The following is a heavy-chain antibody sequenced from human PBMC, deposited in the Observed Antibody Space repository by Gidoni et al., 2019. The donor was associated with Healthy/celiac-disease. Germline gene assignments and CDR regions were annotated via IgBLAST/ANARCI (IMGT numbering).Heavy chain of an antibody. V-gene: IGHV3-21*01. CDR2: ISSSSSYI. CDR3: ARDHRLVVAFDI. Sequence: EVQLVESGGGLVKPGGALRLSCAASGFTFSSYSMNWVRQAPGKGLEWVSSISSSSSYIYYADSVKGRFTISRDNAKNSLYLQMNSLRAEDTSVYYCARDHRLVVAFDIWGQGTMVTVSS. CDR1: GFTFSSYS. D-gene: IGHD6-6*01. J-gene: IGHJ3*02.